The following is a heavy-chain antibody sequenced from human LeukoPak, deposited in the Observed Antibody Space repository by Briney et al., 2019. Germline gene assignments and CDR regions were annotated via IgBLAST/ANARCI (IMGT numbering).Heavy chain of an antibody. CDR2: IYYSGST. D-gene: IGHD1-1*01. CDR1: GGSISSGGYY. V-gene: IGHV4-31*03. Sequence: SETLTLTCTVSGGSISSGGYYWSWIRQHPGKGLEWIGNIYYSGSTYYNPSLKSRVIISVDTSKNQFSLKVSSVTAADTAVYYCARDTTLDYWGQGTLVTVSS. J-gene: IGHJ4*02. CDR3: ARDTTLDY.